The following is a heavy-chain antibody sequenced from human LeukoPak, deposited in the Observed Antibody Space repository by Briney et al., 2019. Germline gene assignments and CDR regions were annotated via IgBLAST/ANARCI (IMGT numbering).Heavy chain of an antibody. J-gene: IGHJ3*02. CDR1: GGTFSSYA. CDR2: TIPIFGTA. Sequence: SVKVSCKASGGTFSSYAISWVGQAPGQGLEWMGGTIPIFGTANYAQKFQGRVTITADESTSTAYMELSSLRSEDTAVYYCARSGYCTNGVCYKVRDAFDIWGQGTMVTVSS. V-gene: IGHV1-69*13. D-gene: IGHD2-8*01. CDR3: ARSGYCTNGVCYKVRDAFDI.